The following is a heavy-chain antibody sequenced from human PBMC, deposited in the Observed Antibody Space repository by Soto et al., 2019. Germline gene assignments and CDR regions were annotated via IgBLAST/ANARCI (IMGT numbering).Heavy chain of an antibody. CDR2: FDPEDGET. CDR1: GYTLTELS. V-gene: IGHV1-24*01. D-gene: IGHD3-22*01. Sequence: ASVKVSCKVSGYTLTELSMHWVRQAPGKGLEWMGGFDPEDGETIYAQKFQARVTITADESTSTAYMELSSLRSEDTAVYYCARDRGPSSGYYPYWFDPWGQGTLVTVSS. J-gene: IGHJ5*02. CDR3: ARDRGPSSGYYPYWFDP.